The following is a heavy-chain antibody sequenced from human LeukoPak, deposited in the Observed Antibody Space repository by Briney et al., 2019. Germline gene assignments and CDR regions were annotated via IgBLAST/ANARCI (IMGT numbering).Heavy chain of an antibody. CDR2: INSDGSST. CDR3: ARGSQVKYCSSTSCHSGDWFDP. CDR1: GFTFSSYW. D-gene: IGHD2-2*01. Sequence: QSGGSPRLSCAASGFTFSSYWMHWVRQAPGKGLVWVSRINSDGSSTSYADSVKGRFTISRDNAKNTLYLQMNSLRAEDTAVYYCARGSQVKYCSSTSCHSGDWFDPWGQGTLVTVSS. V-gene: IGHV3-74*01. J-gene: IGHJ5*02.